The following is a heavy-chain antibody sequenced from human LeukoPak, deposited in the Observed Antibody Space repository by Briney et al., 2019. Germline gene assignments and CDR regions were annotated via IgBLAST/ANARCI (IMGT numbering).Heavy chain of an antibody. CDR1: GYTFIGYY. Sequence: ASVKVSCKASGYTFIGYYMHWVRQAPGQGLEWMGWINPNSGGTNYAQKFQGRVTMTRDTSISTAYMELSRLRSDDTAVYYCARDLGYYDSSGYNYWGQGTLVTVSS. J-gene: IGHJ4*02. V-gene: IGHV1-2*02. CDR3: ARDLGYYDSSGYNY. D-gene: IGHD3-22*01. CDR2: INPNSGGT.